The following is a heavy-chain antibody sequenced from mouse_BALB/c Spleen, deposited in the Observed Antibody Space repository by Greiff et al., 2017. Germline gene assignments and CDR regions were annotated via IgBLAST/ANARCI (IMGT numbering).Heavy chain of an antibody. V-gene: IGHV2-2*02. CDR2: IWSGGST. J-gene: IGHJ4*01. CDR3: ARGRGNYERGAMDY. D-gene: IGHD2-1*01. CDR1: GFSLTSYG. Sequence: VQLQQSGPGLVQPSQSLSITCTVSGFSLTSYGVHWVRQSPGKGLEWLGVIWSGGSTDYNAAFISRLSISKDNSKSQVFFKMNSLQANDTAIYYCARGRGNYERGAMDYWGQGTSVTVSS.